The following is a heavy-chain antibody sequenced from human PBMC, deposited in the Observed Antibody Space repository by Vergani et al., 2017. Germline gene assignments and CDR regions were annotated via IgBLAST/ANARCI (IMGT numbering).Heavy chain of an antibody. J-gene: IGHJ5*02. CDR1: GFTFNQYG. Sequence: QVQLVESGGGVVQRGRCLRLSCAASGFTFNQYGMHWVRQAPGKGLEWVAVTWYDGNNKQYEDSVKGRFTISRDNSKSTMYLQMNSLRDEDTDVYYCARDLRVLYNRFDPWGQGILVTVSS. CDR3: ARDLRVLYNRFDP. V-gene: IGHV3-33*01. D-gene: IGHD1-14*01. CDR2: TWYDGNNK.